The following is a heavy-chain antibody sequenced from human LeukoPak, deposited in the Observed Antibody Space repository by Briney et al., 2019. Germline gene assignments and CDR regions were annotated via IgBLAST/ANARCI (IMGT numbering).Heavy chain of an antibody. CDR1: GFTFSDYT. CDR3: ARDTPPKSTYYDNVWGSRPIDY. Sequence: GGSLRLSCAASGFTFSDYTMNWVRQAPGKGLEWVSSISSSSTYIYYADSVKGRFTISRDNAKNSLYLQMNSLRAEDTAVYYCARDTPPKSTYYDNVWGSRPIDYWGQGTLVTVSS. CDR2: ISSSSTYI. V-gene: IGHV3-21*01. J-gene: IGHJ4*02. D-gene: IGHD3-16*01.